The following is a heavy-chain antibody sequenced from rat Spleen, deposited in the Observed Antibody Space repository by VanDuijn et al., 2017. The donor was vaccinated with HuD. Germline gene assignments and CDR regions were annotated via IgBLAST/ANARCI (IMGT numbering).Heavy chain of an antibody. V-gene: IGHV5-20*01. CDR3: TTSTTVLYWYFDF. Sequence: EEQLAESGGGLVQPGESLKLSCVASGFTFNDYFMAWVRQAPTTGLEWVATISHDGRSSYYRDSVKGRLIISRDNAKSSLYLQMDSLRSEDTATYYCTTSTTVLYWYFDFWGQGVMVTVSS. CDR1: GFTFNDYF. D-gene: IGHD1-1*01. CDR2: ISHDGRSS. J-gene: IGHJ2*01.